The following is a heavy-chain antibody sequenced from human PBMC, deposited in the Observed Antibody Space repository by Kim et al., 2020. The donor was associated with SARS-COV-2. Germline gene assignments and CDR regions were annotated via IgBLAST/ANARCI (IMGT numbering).Heavy chain of an antibody. D-gene: IGHD3-16*01. CDR3: AYGRYYYYGMDV. Sequence: GGSLRLSCAASGFTFSSYGMHWVRQAPGKGLEWVAVISYDGSNKYYADSVKGRFTISRDNSKNTLYLQMNSLRAEDTAVYYCAYGRYYYYGMDVWGQGTTVTVSS. CDR1: GFTFSSYG. V-gene: IGHV3-30*03. J-gene: IGHJ6*02. CDR2: ISYDGSNK.